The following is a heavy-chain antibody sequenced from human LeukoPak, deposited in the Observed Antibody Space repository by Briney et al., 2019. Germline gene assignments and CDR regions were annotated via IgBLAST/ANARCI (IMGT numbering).Heavy chain of an antibody. CDR3: ARDARTVTTLFDY. D-gene: IGHD4-17*01. J-gene: IGHJ4*02. CDR2: ISSSSSYI. CDR1: GFTFSSYS. V-gene: IGHV3-21*01. Sequence: GGSLRLSCAASGFTFSSYSMNWVRQAPGKGLEWVSSISSSSSYIYYADSVKGRFTISRDNAKNSLYLQMNSLRAQDTAVYYCARDARTVTTLFDYWGQGTLVTVSS.